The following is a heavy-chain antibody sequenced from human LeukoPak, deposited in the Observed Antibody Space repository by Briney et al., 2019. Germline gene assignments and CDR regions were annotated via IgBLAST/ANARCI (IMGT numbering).Heavy chain of an antibody. D-gene: IGHD4-11*01. Sequence: GGSLRLSCAPSGFTFSSYWMSWVRHAPGKGLEWVADIKQDGSEKYYVDSVKGRFTISRDNAKNSLYLQMNSLRAEDTAVYYCARDSSTTATSGYWGQGDLVTVSS. J-gene: IGHJ4*02. CDR3: ARDSSTTATSGY. CDR2: IKQDGSEK. V-gene: IGHV3-7*01. CDR1: GFTFSSYW.